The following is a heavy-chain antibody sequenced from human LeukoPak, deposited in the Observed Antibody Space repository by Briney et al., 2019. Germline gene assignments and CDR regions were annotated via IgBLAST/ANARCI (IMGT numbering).Heavy chain of an antibody. J-gene: IGHJ4*02. CDR3: ARDSEGYCSSTSCFGIGY. D-gene: IGHD2-2*01. CDR1: GFTFSSYW. CDR2: IKQDGSEK. V-gene: IGHV3-7*04. Sequence: SGGSLRLSCGASGFTFSSYWMSWVRQAPGKGLEWVANIKQDGSEKYYVDSVKGRSTISRDNAKNSLYLQMNSLRAEDTAVYYCARDSEGYCSSTSCFGIGYWGQGTLVTVSS.